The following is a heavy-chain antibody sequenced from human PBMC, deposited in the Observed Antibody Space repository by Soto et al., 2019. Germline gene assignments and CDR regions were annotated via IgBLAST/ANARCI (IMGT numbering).Heavy chain of an antibody. CDR2: ISGSGGST. D-gene: IGHD3-10*01. Sequence: EVQXLESGGGLVQPGGSLRLSCAASGFTFSSYAMSWVRQAPGKGLEWVSAISGSGGSTYYADSVKGRXXXXXXXXXXXXXXXXXXXXXXXXXXXYXAKASXXTYGSGSXXDYWGQGTLVTVXS. CDR1: GFTFSSYA. V-gene: IGHV3-23*01. J-gene: IGHJ4*02. CDR3: AKASXXTYGSGSXXDY.